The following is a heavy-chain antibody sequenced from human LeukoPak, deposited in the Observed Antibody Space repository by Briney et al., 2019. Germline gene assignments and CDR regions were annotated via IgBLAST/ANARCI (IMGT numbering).Heavy chain of an antibody. CDR3: ARGVPVRFLECFKSHNWFDP. Sequence: AETLSLTCAVYGWSFSCYYWSWIRQPPGKGLEWIVEINHSGSTYYNPSLKSRVTISVDTSKNQFSLQLSSVTAADTAVYYCARGVPVRFLECFKSHNWFDPWGQGTLVTVSS. CDR2: INHSGST. V-gene: IGHV4-34*01. CDR1: GWSFSCYY. D-gene: IGHD3-3*01. J-gene: IGHJ5*02.